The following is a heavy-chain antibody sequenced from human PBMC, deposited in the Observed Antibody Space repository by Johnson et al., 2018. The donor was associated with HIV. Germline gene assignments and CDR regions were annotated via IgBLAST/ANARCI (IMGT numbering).Heavy chain of an antibody. D-gene: IGHD6-19*01. V-gene: IGHV3-43*02. J-gene: IGHJ3*02. Sequence: VQLVESGGGVVQPGRSLRLSCAASGFTFDDYAMHWVRQAPGKGLEWVSGISWNSGSTYYADSVKGRFTISRDNSKNSLYLQMNSLRTEDTALYYCAKGAVAGINDAFDIWGQGTMVTVSS. CDR1: GFTFDDYA. CDR3: AKGAVAGINDAFDI. CDR2: ISWNSGST.